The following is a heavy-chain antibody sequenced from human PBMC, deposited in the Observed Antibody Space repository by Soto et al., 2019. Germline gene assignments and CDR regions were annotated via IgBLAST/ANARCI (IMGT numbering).Heavy chain of an antibody. Sequence: QVPLVESGGGLVKPGGSLRLSCAASGFTFSDYYMSWIRQAPGKGLEWVSYISSSGSTIYYADSVKGRFTISRDNAKNSLYLQLNSLRADDTAVYYCASPTVTPHYGMDVWGQGTTVTVS. CDR1: GFTFSDYY. CDR2: ISSSGSTI. V-gene: IGHV3-11*01. J-gene: IGHJ6*02. D-gene: IGHD4-17*01. CDR3: ASPTVTPHYGMDV.